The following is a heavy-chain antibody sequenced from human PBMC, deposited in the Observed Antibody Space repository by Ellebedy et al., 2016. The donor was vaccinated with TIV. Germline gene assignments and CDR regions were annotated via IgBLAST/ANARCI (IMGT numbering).Heavy chain of an antibody. J-gene: IGHJ4*02. CDR3: AKDRPSDY. CDR1: GFTFSSYA. CDR2: IIASGGST. Sequence: GESLKISCAPSGFTFSSYAMSWVRQAPGKGLEWVSGIIASGGSTYYADSVKGRFTISRDNSENTLYMQMNNLRAEDTAVYYCAKDRPSDYWGQGTLVTVSS. V-gene: IGHV3-23*01.